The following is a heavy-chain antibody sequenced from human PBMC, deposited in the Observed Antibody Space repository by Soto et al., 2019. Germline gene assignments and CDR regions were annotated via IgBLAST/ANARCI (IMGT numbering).Heavy chain of an antibody. Sequence: GGSLRLSCAASGFTFSSYWMHWVRQAPGKGLVWVSRINSDGSSTSYADSVKGRFTISRDNAKNTLYLQMNSLRAEDTAVYYCARVSSSSSWYWADYYYGMDVWGQGTTVTVSS. CDR2: INSDGSST. D-gene: IGHD6-13*01. CDR1: GFTFSSYW. J-gene: IGHJ6*02. CDR3: ARVSSSSSWYWADYYYGMDV. V-gene: IGHV3-74*01.